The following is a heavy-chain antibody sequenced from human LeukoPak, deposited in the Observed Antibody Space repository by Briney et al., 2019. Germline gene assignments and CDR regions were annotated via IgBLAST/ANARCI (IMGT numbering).Heavy chain of an antibody. Sequence: QPGGSLRLSCAVSGFTFDDYAMHWVRQVPGKGLEWVSGINWNSDSIGYADSVKGRFTTSRDNAKNSLYLQMNSLRAEDTAVYYCARVHRDSSGWEYYYYYYYMDVWGKGTTVTVSS. CDR3: ARVHRDSSGWEYYYYYYYMDV. V-gene: IGHV3-9*01. CDR1: GFTFDDYA. J-gene: IGHJ6*03. CDR2: INWNSDSI. D-gene: IGHD6-19*01.